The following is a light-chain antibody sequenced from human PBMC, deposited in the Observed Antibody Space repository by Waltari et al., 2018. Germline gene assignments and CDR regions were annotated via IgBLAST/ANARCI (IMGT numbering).Light chain of an antibody. J-gene: IGLJ2*01. CDR3: SLSYSGIVV. Sequence: QAVVTQEPPLTVSPGGTVTLTCCSSTGAFPSGLYPYWFQKRPGQAPRTLIHDVSSKASWTPARFSGSLLGGKAALTLSGAQPEDEADYYCSLSYSGIVVFGGGTKLTVL. CDR2: DVS. V-gene: IGLV7-46*01. CDR1: TGAFPSGLY.